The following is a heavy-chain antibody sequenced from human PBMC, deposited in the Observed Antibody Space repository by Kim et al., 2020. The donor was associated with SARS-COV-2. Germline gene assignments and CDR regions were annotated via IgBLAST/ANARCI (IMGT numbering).Heavy chain of an antibody. CDR1: GFTFSSYA. D-gene: IGHD3-22*01. J-gene: IGHJ1*01. V-gene: IGHV3-23*03. CDR2: INSGVSST. Sequence: GGSLRLSCAASGFTFSSYAMSWVRQAPGKGLEWVSAINSGVSSTYYADSVKGRSTISRDNSKNTLYLQMNSLRAEDTPVFSVAKDLWLANSDSYPFNWG. CDR3: AKDLWLANSDSYPFN.